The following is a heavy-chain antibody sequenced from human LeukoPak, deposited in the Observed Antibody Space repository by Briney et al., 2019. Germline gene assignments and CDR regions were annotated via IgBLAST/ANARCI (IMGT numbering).Heavy chain of an antibody. J-gene: IGHJ4*02. Sequence: GGSLRLSCAASGFTFSSYAMHWVRQAPGKGLEWVAVISYDGSNKYYADSVKGRFTISRDNSKNTLYLQMNSLRAEDTAVYYCAKASHSGSYFDYWGQGTLVTVSS. V-gene: IGHV3-30*04. CDR2: ISYDGSNK. D-gene: IGHD1-26*01. CDR3: AKASHSGSYFDY. CDR1: GFTFSSYA.